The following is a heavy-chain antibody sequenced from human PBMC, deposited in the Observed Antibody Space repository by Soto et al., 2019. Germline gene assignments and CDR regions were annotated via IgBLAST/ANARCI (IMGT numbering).Heavy chain of an antibody. V-gene: IGHV3-23*01. Sequence: PGGSLRLSCVASGISISNYAMSWVRQAPGKGLEWVSGIRDSGGSTNFADSVKGRFTISRDNSKNTLYLQMNSLRAEDTAVYYCASRPPSDNWLFCFDWWGQGTLVTVSS. CDR3: ASRPPSDNWLFCFDW. CDR2: IRDSGGST. J-gene: IGHJ4*02. CDR1: GISISNYA. D-gene: IGHD3-9*01.